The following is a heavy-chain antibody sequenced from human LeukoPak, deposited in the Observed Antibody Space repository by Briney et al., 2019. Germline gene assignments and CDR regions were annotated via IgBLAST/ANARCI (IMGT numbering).Heavy chain of an antibody. Sequence: GGSLRLSCAASGFTFSSYAMSWVRQAPGKGLEWVSVISGSGGSTYYADSVKGRFTISRDNSKNTLYLQMNSLRAGDTAVYYCAKELGGDHPTPYFQHWGQGTLVTVSS. CDR1: GFTFSSYA. CDR2: ISGSGGST. J-gene: IGHJ1*01. CDR3: AKELGGDHPTPYFQH. V-gene: IGHV3-23*01. D-gene: IGHD4-17*01.